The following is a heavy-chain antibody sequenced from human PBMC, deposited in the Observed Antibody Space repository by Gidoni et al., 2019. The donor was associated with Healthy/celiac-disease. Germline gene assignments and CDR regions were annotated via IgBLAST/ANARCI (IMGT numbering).Heavy chain of an antibody. D-gene: IGHD3-22*01. V-gene: IGHV3-30*04. CDR2: ISYDGSNK. Sequence: QVPLVESGGGVGQPGRSLRLSCAASGSPFRSDAAPWVRQAPGKGVGWVAVISYDGSNKYYADSVKGRFTISRDNSKNTLYLQMNSLRAEDTAVYYCARVVHSSGYSWGYHDAFDIWGQGTMVTVSS. CDR3: ARVVHSSGYSWGYHDAFDI. CDR1: GSPFRSDA. J-gene: IGHJ3*02.